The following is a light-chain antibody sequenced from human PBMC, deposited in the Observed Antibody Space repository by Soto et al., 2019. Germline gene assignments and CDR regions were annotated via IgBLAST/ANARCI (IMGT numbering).Light chain of an antibody. CDR3: QQLHTYPYT. V-gene: IGKV1-9*01. Sequence: DIQLTQSPSFLSASVGDRVTITCRASQGISSFLAWYQQKPGGTPKLLIYAASTLQSGVPSRFSGSGSGTDFTLTITSLQPEDFATYYCQQLHTYPYTFVQGTKLEIK. J-gene: IGKJ2*01. CDR1: QGISSF. CDR2: AAS.